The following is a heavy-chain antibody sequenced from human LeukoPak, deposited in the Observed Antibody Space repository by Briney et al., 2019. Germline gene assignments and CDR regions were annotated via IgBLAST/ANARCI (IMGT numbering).Heavy chain of an antibody. Sequence: GGSLRLSCAASGFTFSSYSMNWVRQAPGKGLEWVSSISSSSSYIYYADSVKGRFTISRDNAKNSLYLQMNSLRAEDTAVYYCARDPQWPPLDYYMDVWGKGTTVTVSS. V-gene: IGHV3-21*01. D-gene: IGHD6-19*01. CDR3: ARDPQWPPLDYYMDV. J-gene: IGHJ6*03. CDR2: ISSSSSYI. CDR1: GFTFSSYS.